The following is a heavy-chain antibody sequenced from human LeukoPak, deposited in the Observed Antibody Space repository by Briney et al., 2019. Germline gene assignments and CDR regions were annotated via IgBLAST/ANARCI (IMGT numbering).Heavy chain of an antibody. D-gene: IGHD1-26*01. J-gene: IGHJ4*02. CDR2: IIPIFGTA. CDR1: GGTYSSYA. Sequence: GASVKVSCKASGGTYSSYAISWVRQAPGQGLEWMGGIIPIFGTANYAQKFQGRVTITTDESTSTAYMELSSLRSEDTALYYCARTNSGSYSGSLVYWGQGTLVTVSS. V-gene: IGHV1-69*05. CDR3: ARTNSGSYSGSLVY.